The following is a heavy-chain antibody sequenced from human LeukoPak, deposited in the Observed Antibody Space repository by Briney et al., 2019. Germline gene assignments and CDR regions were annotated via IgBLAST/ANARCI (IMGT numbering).Heavy chain of an antibody. CDR1: GFTFSSYG. D-gene: IGHD3-9*01. Sequence: GGSLRLSCAASGFTFSSYGMNWVRQAPGKGLVWVSRINSDGSSTSYADSVKGRFTISRDNAKNTLYLQMNSLRAEDTAVYYCARNHYDILTDDAFDIWGQGTMVTVSS. CDR2: INSDGSST. J-gene: IGHJ3*02. V-gene: IGHV3-74*01. CDR3: ARNHYDILTDDAFDI.